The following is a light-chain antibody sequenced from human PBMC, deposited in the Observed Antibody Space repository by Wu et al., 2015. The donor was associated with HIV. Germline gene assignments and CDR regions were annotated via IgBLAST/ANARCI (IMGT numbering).Light chain of an antibody. J-gene: IGKJ1*01. CDR1: QSVSSH. Sequence: EIVLTQSPATVSLSPGERATLSCRASQSVSSHLAWYQQKSGQAPRLLIYDASNRATGIPARFSGSGSGADFTLTISSLEPEDFAVYYCQQSNNWPLTFGQGTKVEIK. CDR2: DAS. V-gene: IGKV3-11*01. CDR3: QQSNNWPLT.